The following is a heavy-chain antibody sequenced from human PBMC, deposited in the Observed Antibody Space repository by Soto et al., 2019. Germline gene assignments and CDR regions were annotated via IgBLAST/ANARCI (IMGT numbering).Heavy chain of an antibody. CDR3: ARNYDFWSGYYSLEFDY. V-gene: IGHV1-2*04. J-gene: IGHJ4*02. CDR2: INPNSGGT. CDR1: GYTFTGYY. D-gene: IGHD3-3*01. Sequence: ASVKVSCKASGYTFTGYYMHWVRQAPGQGLEWMGWINPNSGGTNYAQKFQGWVTMTRDTSISTAYMELSRLRSDDTAVYYCARNYDFWSGYYSLEFDYWGQGTLVTVSS.